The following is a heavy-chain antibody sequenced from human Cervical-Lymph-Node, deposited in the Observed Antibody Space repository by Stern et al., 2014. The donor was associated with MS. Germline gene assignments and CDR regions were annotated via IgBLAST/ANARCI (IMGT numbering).Heavy chain of an antibody. D-gene: IGHD2-2*01. Sequence: EVQLEESGGGLLTPGGSLRLSCAASGFTSSSYGMHLVRQTPGQGLEWGSSLSSSGSTKYYADSVKGRLTISRDNAKNSLYLQMNSLRAEDTGIYYCARHGSSSDCYRYYGMDVWGQGTTVIVSS. CDR2: LSSSGSTK. CDR3: ARHGSSSDCYRYYGMDV. CDR1: GFTSSSYG. J-gene: IGHJ6*02. V-gene: IGHV3-21*01.